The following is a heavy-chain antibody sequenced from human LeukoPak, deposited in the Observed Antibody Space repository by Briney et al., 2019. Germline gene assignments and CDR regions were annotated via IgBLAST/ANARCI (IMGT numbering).Heavy chain of an antibody. CDR2: ISYDGSDK. CDR3: AKAQVVTKDYGMDV. J-gene: IGHJ6*02. V-gene: IGHV3-30*18. Sequence: GGSLRLSCAASGFIFSSYVIHWVRQAPGKGLEWVTVISYDGSDKYYADSVKGRFTISRDNSKDTLYLQMNSLRAEDTAVYYCAKAQVVTKDYGMDVWGQGTTVTVSS. CDR1: GFIFSSYV. D-gene: IGHD3-22*01.